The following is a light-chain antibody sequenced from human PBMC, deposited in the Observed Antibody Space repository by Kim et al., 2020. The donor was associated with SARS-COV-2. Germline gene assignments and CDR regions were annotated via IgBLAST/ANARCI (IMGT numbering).Light chain of an antibody. CDR3: NSRDSSGNHWV. CDR1: SLRIFV. J-gene: IGLJ3*02. Sequence: FGQAVKITCQGDSLRIFVASWYQHNPGQAPVLIFYGKNNRLSGIPDRFACSSSGNTASLTITGAQAEDVADYYCNSRDSSGNHWVFGGGTQLTVL. CDR2: GKN. V-gene: IGLV3-19*01.